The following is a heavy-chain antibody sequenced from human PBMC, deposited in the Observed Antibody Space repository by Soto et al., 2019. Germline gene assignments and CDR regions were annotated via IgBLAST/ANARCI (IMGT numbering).Heavy chain of an antibody. CDR1: GFTFSSYA. V-gene: IGHV3-23*01. CDR2: ISGSGGST. Sequence: EVQLLESGGGLVQPGGSLRLSCAASGFTFSSYAMSWVRQAPGKGLEWVSAISGSGGSTYYADSVKGRFTISRDNSKNTLYLRPNSLGAEHTVVYLCAKGRYSSSRYEVDYWGQGALVTVSS. D-gene: IGHD6-13*01. J-gene: IGHJ4*02. CDR3: AKGRYSSSRYEVDY.